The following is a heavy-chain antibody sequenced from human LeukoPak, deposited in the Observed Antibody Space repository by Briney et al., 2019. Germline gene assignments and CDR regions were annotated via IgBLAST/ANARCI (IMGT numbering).Heavy chain of an antibody. V-gene: IGHV3-74*01. CDR3: ARGGYSAGFDI. Sequence: AGGSLRLSCAASGFTLSSYLMHWVRQAPGKGLVWVSRIENDGSTTTYADSVKGRFTISRDNAKNTLYLQMNSLGAEDTAVYYCARGGYSAGFDIWGQRTMVTVSS. D-gene: IGHD3-16*02. CDR2: IENDGSTT. J-gene: IGHJ3*02. CDR1: GFTLSSYL.